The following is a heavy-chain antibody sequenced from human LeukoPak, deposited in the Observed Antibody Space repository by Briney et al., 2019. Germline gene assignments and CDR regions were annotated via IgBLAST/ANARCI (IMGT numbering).Heavy chain of an antibody. D-gene: IGHD1-26*01. CDR1: GGSISSSSYY. CDR3: ARHRSYSGPDY. CDR2: IYYSGST. V-gene: IGHV4-39*01. Sequence: SSETLSLTCTVSGGSISSSSYYWGWIRQPPGKGLEWIGSIYYSGSTYYNPSLKSRVTISVDTSKNQFSLKLSSVTAADTAVYYCARHRSYSGPDYWGQGTLVTVSS. J-gene: IGHJ4*02.